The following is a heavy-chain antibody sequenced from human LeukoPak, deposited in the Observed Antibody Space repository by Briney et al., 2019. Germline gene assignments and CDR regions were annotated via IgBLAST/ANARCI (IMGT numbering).Heavy chain of an antibody. Sequence: SETLSLTCAVYGGSFSGYYWSWIRQPPGKGLEWIGEINHSVSTNYNPSLKSRLTISVDTSKNQFSLKLSSVTAADTAVYYCARHPFATPFDYWGPGTVVTVSS. J-gene: IGHJ4*02. CDR2: INHSVST. CDR1: GGSFSGYY. V-gene: IGHV4-34*01. D-gene: IGHD2-15*01. CDR3: ARHPFATPFDY.